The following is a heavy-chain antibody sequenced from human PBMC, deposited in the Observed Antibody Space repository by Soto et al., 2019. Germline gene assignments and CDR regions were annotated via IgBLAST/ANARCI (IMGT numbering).Heavy chain of an antibody. CDR1: GFTFSSYG. CDR3: AKDPEWELRNYYYYYGMDV. J-gene: IGHJ6*02. CDR2: ISYDGSNK. D-gene: IGHD1-26*01. Sequence: GGSLRLSCAASGFTFSSYGMHWVRQAPGKGLEWVAVISYDGSNKYYADSVKGRFTISRDNSKNTLYLQMNSLRAEDTAVYYCAKDPEWELRNYYYYYGMDVWGQGTTVTVSS. V-gene: IGHV3-30*18.